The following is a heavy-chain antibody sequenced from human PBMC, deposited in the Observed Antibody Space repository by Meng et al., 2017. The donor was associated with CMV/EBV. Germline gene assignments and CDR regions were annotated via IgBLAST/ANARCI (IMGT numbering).Heavy chain of an antibody. J-gene: IGHJ4*02. V-gene: IGHV3-23*01. CDR2: ISGSGGST. D-gene: IGHD5-24*01. Sequence: GGSLRLSCAASGFTFSSHAMSWVRQAPGKGLEWVSAISGSGGSTYYADSVKGRFTISRDNSKNTLYLKMNSLRAEDTAVYYCAKDRRWLLDYWGQGTLVTVSS. CDR1: GFTFSSHA. CDR3: AKDRRWLLDY.